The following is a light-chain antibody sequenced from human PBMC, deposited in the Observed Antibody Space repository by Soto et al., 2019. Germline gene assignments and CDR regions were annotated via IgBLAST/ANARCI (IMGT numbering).Light chain of an antibody. Sequence: QSALTQPVSVSGSPGQSITIPCTGTSSDIGAYDSVSWYQQYPGKAPKLIIYDVANWPSGVSDRLSGSKSGNTASLTISGLQAEDEADYYCSSYTSFSTLVLGGGTKLTVL. CDR2: DVA. V-gene: IGLV2-14*01. CDR3: SSYTSFSTLV. J-gene: IGLJ3*02. CDR1: SSDIGAYDS.